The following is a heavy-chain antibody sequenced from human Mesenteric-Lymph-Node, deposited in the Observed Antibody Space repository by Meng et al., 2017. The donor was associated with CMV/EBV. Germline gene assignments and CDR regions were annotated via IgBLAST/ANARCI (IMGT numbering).Heavy chain of an antibody. Sequence: GRSLKISCAASGFTFSGYSMSWVRQAPGKGLEWVSSISASSSYIYYADSVKGRFTISRDNARTSLYLQMNSLRAEDTALYYCARDDRGGSGYDPVYYYGLDVWGQGTTVTVSS. CDR3: ARDDRGGSGYDPVYYYGLDV. CDR2: ISASSSYI. J-gene: IGHJ6*02. D-gene: IGHD5-12*01. V-gene: IGHV3-21*01. CDR1: GFTFSGYS.